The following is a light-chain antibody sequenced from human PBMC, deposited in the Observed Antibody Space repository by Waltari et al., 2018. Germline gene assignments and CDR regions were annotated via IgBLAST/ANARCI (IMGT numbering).Light chain of an antibody. Sequence: FMLTQPHPVSESTGTTVTIPCTRNSGSIQRNNVPWFQQRPCSSPTSVIYEDNKRPSVVTDRFSRSIDSSSNAASLSISGLKTEDEADYYCKSYGGSNRGVFVTGTKVTVL. CDR3: KSYGGSNRGV. CDR1: SGSIQRNN. V-gene: IGLV6-57*01. J-gene: IGLJ1*01. CDR2: EDN.